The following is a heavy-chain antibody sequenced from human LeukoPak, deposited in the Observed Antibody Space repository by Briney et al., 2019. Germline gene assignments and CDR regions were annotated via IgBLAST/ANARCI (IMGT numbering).Heavy chain of an antibody. J-gene: IGHJ4*02. CDR3: ARSGFTTGFYLDF. Sequence: GASVKVSCKASGYTFTGYYIHWLRQAPAQGLGWMGWIDPISGGTNYAQKFQDTITMTRDKSIATAYMEVRRLNSDDTAVYYCARSGFTTGFYLDFWGQGTLVAVSS. CDR2: IDPISGGT. D-gene: IGHD1-1*01. V-gene: IGHV1-2*02. CDR1: GYTFTGYY.